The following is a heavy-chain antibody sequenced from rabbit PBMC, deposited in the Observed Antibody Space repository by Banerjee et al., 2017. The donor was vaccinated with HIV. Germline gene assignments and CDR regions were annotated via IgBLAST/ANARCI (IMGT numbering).Heavy chain of an antibody. CDR1: RFDLSSDYY. CDR3: AREGRNYGPNAFDL. CDR2: IVADSSGST. V-gene: IGHV1S45*01. J-gene: IGHJ2*01. Sequence: QEQLVESGGGLVQPGASLTLTCTASRFDLSSDYYMCWVRQAPGKGLEWIACIVADSSGSTYYASWAKGRFTISKTSSTTVTLQMTSLTAADTATYFCAREGRNYGPNAFDLWGPGTLVTVS. D-gene: IGHD2-1*01.